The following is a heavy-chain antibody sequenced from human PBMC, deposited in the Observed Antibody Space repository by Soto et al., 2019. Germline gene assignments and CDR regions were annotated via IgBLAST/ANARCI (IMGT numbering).Heavy chain of an antibody. D-gene: IGHD6-13*01. Sequence: VVSLRLSCAASGFTVSCNYISWVRQAPGKGLEWVSVIYSGGSTYYADSVKGRFTISRDNSKNTLYLQMNSLRAEDTAVYYCARDEGSSYYYGMDVWGKGTTVTVAS. J-gene: IGHJ6*04. CDR3: ARDEGSSYYYGMDV. CDR2: IYSGGST. V-gene: IGHV3-53*01. CDR1: GFTVSCNY.